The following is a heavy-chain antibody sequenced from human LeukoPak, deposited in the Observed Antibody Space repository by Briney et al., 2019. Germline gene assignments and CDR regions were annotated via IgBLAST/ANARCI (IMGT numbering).Heavy chain of an antibody. CDR2: IKQNGSEK. D-gene: IGHD3-10*01. CDR3: ARLRRITMVRGVTYYYYMDV. V-gene: IGHV3-7*01. J-gene: IGHJ6*03. CDR1: GFTFSSYW. Sequence: SGGSLRLSCAASGFTFSSYWMSWVRQAPGKGLEWVANIKQNGSEKYYVDSVKGRFTISRDNAKNSLYLQMNSLRAEDTAVYYCARLRRITMVRGVTYYYYMDVWGKGTTVTVSS.